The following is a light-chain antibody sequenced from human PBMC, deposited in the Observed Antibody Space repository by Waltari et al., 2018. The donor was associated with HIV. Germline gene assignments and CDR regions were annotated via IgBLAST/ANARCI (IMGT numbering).Light chain of an antibody. Sequence: HSALTQPPSVSGSPGQTVTISCTGSSSDTRYFSSVPCYQQYPGIPPKVTIYEVDQRPSGVPDRFTGSKSGITASLTISGLQGEDEADYYCCSYAGAYTYVFGTGTKVNVL. J-gene: IGLJ1*01. V-gene: IGLV2-11*01. CDR2: EVD. CDR3: CSYAGAYTYV. CDR1: SSDTRYFSS.